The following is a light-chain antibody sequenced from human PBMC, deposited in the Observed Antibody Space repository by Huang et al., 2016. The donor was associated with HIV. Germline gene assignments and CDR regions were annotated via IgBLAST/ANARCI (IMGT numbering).Light chain of an antibody. CDR2: AAS. CDR1: QSISSY. Sequence: IQMTQSPLSLSASVGDRVTITCRASQSISSYLNWYQQKPGKAPKILIYAASTLQSGIPSRFSGSGAGTDFTLTITSLQPEDFATYYCQQTYIIPITFGQGTKLEIK. J-gene: IGKJ2*01. V-gene: IGKV1-39*01. CDR3: QQTYIIPIT.